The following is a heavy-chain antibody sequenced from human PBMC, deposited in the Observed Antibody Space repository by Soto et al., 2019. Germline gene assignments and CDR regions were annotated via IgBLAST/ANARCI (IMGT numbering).Heavy chain of an antibody. J-gene: IGHJ4*02. V-gene: IGHV3-23*01. Sequence: GGSLRLSCAASGFTFSSYAMNWVRQAPGKGLEWVSAISGSGGATYYADSVKGRFTISRGNSRNTLDLQMNSLRAEDTAVYYCARANSYGDYDYWGQGTRVTVAS. CDR1: GFTFSSYA. D-gene: IGHD4-17*01. CDR3: ARANSYGDYDY. CDR2: ISGSGGAT.